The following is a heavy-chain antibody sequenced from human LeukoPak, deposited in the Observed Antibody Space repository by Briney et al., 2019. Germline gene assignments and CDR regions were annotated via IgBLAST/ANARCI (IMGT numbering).Heavy chain of an antibody. D-gene: IGHD7-27*01. V-gene: IGHV5-51*01. CDR1: GYTFTNYW. CDR2: IYPGESDT. Sequence: GESLKISCQASGYTFTNYWIGWVRQMPGEGLEWMGRIYPGESDTTYSPSFQGHVTITADKSTHTAYLQWRSLKASDTAIYCARHRPETFWGGLIAPFDIWGQGTMVTVSS. CDR3: ARHRPETFWGGLIAPFDI. J-gene: IGHJ3*02.